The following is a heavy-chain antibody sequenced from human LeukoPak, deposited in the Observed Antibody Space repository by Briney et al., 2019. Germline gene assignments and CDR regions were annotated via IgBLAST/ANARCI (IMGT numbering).Heavy chain of an antibody. CDR2: ISGSGGST. CDR3: ARGYTYFDY. CDR1: GFTFSSSA. J-gene: IGHJ4*02. Sequence: GGSLRLSCAASGFTFSSSAMNWVRQAPGKGLEWVSTISGSGGSTYYADSVKGRFTSSRDNSKNTLYLQMNSLRAEDTAVYYCARGYTYFDYWGQGTLVTVSS. D-gene: IGHD5-12*01. V-gene: IGHV3-23*01.